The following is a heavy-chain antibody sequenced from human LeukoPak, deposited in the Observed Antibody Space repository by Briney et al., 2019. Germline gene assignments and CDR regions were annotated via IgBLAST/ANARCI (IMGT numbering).Heavy chain of an antibody. D-gene: IGHD6-19*01. CDR2: VYDSGST. CDR3: ARRAKEVAGTMGAFDF. V-gene: IGHV4-59*08. Sequence: SETQSLTCAVYGGTFSGYYWDWIRQPPGKGLEWIGYVYDSGSTNYNPSLKSRVTISVDTSKNQFSLKLNFVTAADTAVYFCARRAKEVAGTMGAFDFWGQGTMVTVSS. CDR1: GGTFSGYY. J-gene: IGHJ3*01.